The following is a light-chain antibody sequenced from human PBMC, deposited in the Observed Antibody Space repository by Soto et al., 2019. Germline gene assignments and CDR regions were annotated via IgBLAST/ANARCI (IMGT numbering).Light chain of an antibody. CDR2: DAS. Sequence: ESVLTQSPATLSLSPGERATLSCRASQSVSSYLAWYQQKPGQAPRLLIYDASNRTTGIPARFSGSGSGTDFTLTISSLEPEDFAVYYCPQRSNWLAFGGGTNVDIK. CDR1: QSVSSY. V-gene: IGKV3-11*01. J-gene: IGKJ4*01. CDR3: PQRSNWLA.